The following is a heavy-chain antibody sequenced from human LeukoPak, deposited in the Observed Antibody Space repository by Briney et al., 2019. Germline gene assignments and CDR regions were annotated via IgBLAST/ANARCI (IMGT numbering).Heavy chain of an antibody. CDR1: GFTLSSYD. J-gene: IGHJ4*02. CDR2: ISGSGGST. CDR3: AKWTGYYYFDY. V-gene: IGHV3-23*01. D-gene: IGHD3/OR15-3a*01. Sequence: PGGSLRLSCAASGFTLSSYDMSWVRQAPGKGLEWVSAISGSGGSTYYADSVKGRFTVSRDNSKNTLYLQMNSLRAEDTAVYYCAKWTGYYYFDYWGQGTLVTVSS.